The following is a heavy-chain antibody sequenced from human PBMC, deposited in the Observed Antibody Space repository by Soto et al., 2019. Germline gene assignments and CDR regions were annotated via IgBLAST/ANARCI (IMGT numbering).Heavy chain of an antibody. CDR1: GFTFSNYA. J-gene: IGHJ4*02. CDR2: ISSGGTYT. V-gene: IGHV3-23*01. CDR3: AKEMNRYFDY. Sequence: GGSLRLSCAASGFTFSNYAMTWVRQAPGKGLEWVSAISSGGTYTDYADSVKGRFTLSRDNSKNTLYLQMNSLRAEDTAVYYCAKEMNRYFDYWGQGTLVTVSS.